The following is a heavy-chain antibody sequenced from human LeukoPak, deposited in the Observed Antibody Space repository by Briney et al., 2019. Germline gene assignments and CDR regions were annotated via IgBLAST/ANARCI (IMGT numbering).Heavy chain of an antibody. CDR2: INHSGST. V-gene: IGHV4-34*01. D-gene: IGHD3-10*01. J-gene: IGHJ5*02. CDR1: GGSFSGYY. CDR3: ARGPGGGWFGP. Sequence: SETLSLTCAVYGGSFSGYYWSWIRQPPGKGLEWIGEINHSGSTNYNPSLKSRVTISVDTSKNQFSLKLSSVTAADTAVYYCARGPGGGWFGPWGQGTLVTVSS.